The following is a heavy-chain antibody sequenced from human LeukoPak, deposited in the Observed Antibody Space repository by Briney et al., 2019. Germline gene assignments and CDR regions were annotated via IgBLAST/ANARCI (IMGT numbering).Heavy chain of an antibody. Sequence: GGSLRLSCAASGFTFSSYAMSWVRQAPGKGLEWVSAISGSGGSTYYADSVKGRFTISRDNSKNTLYLQMNSLRAEDTAVYYCARGQQLGGEGYWGQGTLVTVSS. D-gene: IGHD6-13*01. V-gene: IGHV3-23*01. CDR1: GFTFSSYA. CDR3: ARGQQLGGEGY. J-gene: IGHJ4*02. CDR2: ISGSGGST.